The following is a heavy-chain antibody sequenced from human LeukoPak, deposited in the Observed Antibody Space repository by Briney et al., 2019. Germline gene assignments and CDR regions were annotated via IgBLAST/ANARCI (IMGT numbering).Heavy chain of an antibody. Sequence: GGSLRLSCAASGFKFSKYWMAWVRQAPGRGLEWVAKIKEEGNEESYVDSVEGRFIISRDNATNSLYLQMNSLRVEDTAVYYCARMFDCWGQETLVTVSS. J-gene: IGHJ4*02. CDR2: IKEEGNEE. CDR1: GFKFSKYW. CDR3: ARMFDC. V-gene: IGHV3-7*01.